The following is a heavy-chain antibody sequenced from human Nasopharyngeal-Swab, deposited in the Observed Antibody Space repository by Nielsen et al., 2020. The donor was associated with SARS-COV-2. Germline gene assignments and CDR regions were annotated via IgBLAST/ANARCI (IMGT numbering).Heavy chain of an antibody. Sequence: SSVKVSCKASGGSFSSYAISWVRQAPGQGLEWMGGIIPIFGTANYAQKFQGRVTITADESTSTAYMELSSLRSEDTAVYYCARGTSIAVPEPPYYYGMDVWGQGTTGTVSS. D-gene: IGHD6-19*01. CDR2: IIPIFGTA. CDR1: GGSFSSYA. V-gene: IGHV1-69*13. J-gene: IGHJ6*02. CDR3: ARGTSIAVPEPPYYYGMDV.